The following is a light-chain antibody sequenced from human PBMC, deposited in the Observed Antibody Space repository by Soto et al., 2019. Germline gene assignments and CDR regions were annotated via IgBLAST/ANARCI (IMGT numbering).Light chain of an antibody. CDR2: DNN. Sequence: QSVLTQPPSVSGAPGQRVTISCTGSSTNIGAGYDVHWYQQLPGTAPKLLISDNNNRPSGVPDRFSGSKSGTSASLAITGLQAEDEADYFCQSYDSSLKYVFGTGTKLTVL. CDR1: STNIGAGYD. CDR3: QSYDSSLKYV. J-gene: IGLJ1*01. V-gene: IGLV1-40*01.